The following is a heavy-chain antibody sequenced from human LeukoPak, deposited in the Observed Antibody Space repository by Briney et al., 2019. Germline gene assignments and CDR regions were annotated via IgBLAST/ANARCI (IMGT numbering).Heavy chain of an antibody. CDR3: ARLGGATSPFGY. CDR1: GGSFSSYY. D-gene: IGHD1-26*01. V-gene: IGHV4-59*08. J-gene: IGHJ4*02. CDR2: IYYTGNT. Sequence: SETLSLTCAVYGGSFSSYYWSRIRQPPGKGLEWIGYIYYTGNTNYNPSLKSRVTISVDTSKNQFSLNLSSVTAADTAIYYCARLGGATSPFGYWGQGTLVTVSS.